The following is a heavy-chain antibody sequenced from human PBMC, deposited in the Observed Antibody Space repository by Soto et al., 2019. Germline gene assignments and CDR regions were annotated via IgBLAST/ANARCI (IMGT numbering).Heavy chain of an antibody. CDR1: GGTFSSYA. Sequence: QVQLVQSGAEVKKPGSSVKVSCKASGGTFSSYAISWVRQAPGQGLEWMGGIIPIFGTANYAQKFQGRVTSTADASTSTGYMELSSLRSEDAAVYYCARHVPAAGYYYGMYVWGQGTTVTVSS. CDR2: IIPIFGTA. CDR3: ARHVPAAGYYYGMYV. V-gene: IGHV1-69*12. D-gene: IGHD2-2*01. J-gene: IGHJ6*02.